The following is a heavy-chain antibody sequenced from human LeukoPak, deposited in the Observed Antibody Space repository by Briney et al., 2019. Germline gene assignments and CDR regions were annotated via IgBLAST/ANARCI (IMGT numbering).Heavy chain of an antibody. CDR2: ISTNGGIT. CDR1: GFTFSSYA. J-gene: IGHJ4*02. Sequence: GGSLRLSCAASGFTFSSYAMHWVRQAPGKRLEYVSAISTNGGITYYANSVKGRFTISRDNSKNTLYLQMGSLTAEDMAVYYCARGKGIYCGGDCSALDYWGQGTLVTVSS. CDR3: ARGKGIYCGGDCSALDY. D-gene: IGHD2-21*02. V-gene: IGHV3-64*01.